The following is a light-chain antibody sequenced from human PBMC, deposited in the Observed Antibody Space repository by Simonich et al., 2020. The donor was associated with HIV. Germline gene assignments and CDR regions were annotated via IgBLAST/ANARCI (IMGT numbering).Light chain of an antibody. V-gene: IGLV2-23*01. CDR2: EGD. CDR1: SSDVGYYNL. J-gene: IGLJ3*02. Sequence: QSALTQPASVSGSPGQSLTISCTGTSSDVGYYNLVSWYQQHPGKAPKLIIYEGDKRPSGVSNRFSGSQSGNTASLTSAGLQAEDEADYYCCSYAGSSTWVFGGGTKLTVL. CDR3: CSYAGSSTWV.